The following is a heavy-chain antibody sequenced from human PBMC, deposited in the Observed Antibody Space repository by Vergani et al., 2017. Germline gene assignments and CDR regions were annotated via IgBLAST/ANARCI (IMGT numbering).Heavy chain of an antibody. J-gene: IGHJ6*03. V-gene: IGHV3-23*01. CDR3: AKDMIRLEWEDYYMDV. D-gene: IGHD3-3*01. CDR2: ISGSGGST. CDR1: GFTFSSYA. Sequence: EVQLLESGGGLVQPGGSLRLSCAASGFTFSSYAMSWVRQAPGKGLEWVSAISGSGGSTYYADSVKGRFTISRDNSKNTLYLQMNSLRAEDTTVYYCAKDMIRLEWEDYYMDVWGKGTTVTVSS.